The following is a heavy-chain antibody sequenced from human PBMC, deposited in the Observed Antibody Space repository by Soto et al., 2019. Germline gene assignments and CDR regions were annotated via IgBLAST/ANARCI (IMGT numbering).Heavy chain of an antibody. V-gene: IGHV3-33*01. J-gene: IGHJ6*02. D-gene: IGHD3-10*01. CDR2: TWYDGSNK. CDR3: ARDRQYGSGYGMDV. CDR1: GFTFSSYG. Sequence: PGGSLRLSCAASGFTFSSYGMHWVRQAPGKGLEWVAVTWYDGSNKYYADSVKGRFTISRDNSKNTLYLQMNSLRAEDTAVYYCARDRQYGSGYGMDVWGQGTTVTVSS.